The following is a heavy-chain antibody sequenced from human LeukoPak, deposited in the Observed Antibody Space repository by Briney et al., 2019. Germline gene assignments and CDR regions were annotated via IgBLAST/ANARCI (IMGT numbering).Heavy chain of an antibody. D-gene: IGHD4-23*01. CDR3: ARVRSVGGNPHAFNI. CDR2: ITATSLHI. CDR1: GVTFSGYS. V-gene: IGHV3-21*01. J-gene: IGHJ3*02. Sequence: SGGSLRLSCAASGVTFSGYSMNWVRRAPGKGLEWVSAITATSLHIYYADSVKGRFTISRDNAKNSLYLQMNSLRVEDTALYYCARVRSVGGNPHAFNIWGQGTMVTVSS.